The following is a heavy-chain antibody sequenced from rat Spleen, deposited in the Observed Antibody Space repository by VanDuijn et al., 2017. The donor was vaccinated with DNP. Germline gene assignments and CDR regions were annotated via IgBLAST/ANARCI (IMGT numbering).Heavy chain of an antibody. D-gene: IGHD1-2*01. V-gene: IGHV7-7*01. CDR3: ARGRLYPHYAMDA. Sequence: EVKLLESGGSLVQPGGSMRLSCAASGFTFTDFYMNWIRQPAGKAPEWLGFIRNKANGYTTEYNPSVKGRFTISRDNTQNMVYLQMNTLRAEDTATYYWARGRLYPHYAMDAWGQGTSVTVSS. CDR2: IRNKANGYTT. J-gene: IGHJ4*01. CDR1: GFTFTDFY.